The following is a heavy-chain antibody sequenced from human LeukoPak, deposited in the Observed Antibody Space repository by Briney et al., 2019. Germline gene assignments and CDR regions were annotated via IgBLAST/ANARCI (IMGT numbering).Heavy chain of an antibody. D-gene: IGHD3-22*01. Sequence: QPGGSLRLSRAVSGFTFSSNALSWVRQAPGKGLEWVSAISGSGGSTYYADSVKGRFTISRDNSKNTLYLQMNSLRAEDTAVYYCAKGPGRNDSSGYYYGWFDPWGQGTLVTVSS. J-gene: IGHJ5*02. V-gene: IGHV3-23*01. CDR1: GFTFSSNA. CDR3: AKGPGRNDSSGYYYGWFDP. CDR2: ISGSGGST.